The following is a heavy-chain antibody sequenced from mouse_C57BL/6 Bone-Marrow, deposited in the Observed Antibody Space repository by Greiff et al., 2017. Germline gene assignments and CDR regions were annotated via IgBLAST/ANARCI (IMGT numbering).Heavy chain of an antibody. Sequence: EVKLVESGGGLVQPGESLKLSCESNEYEFPSHDMSWVRKTPEKRLELVAAINSDGGSTYYPDTMERRFIIARDNTKKTLYLQMSRLRSEDTALYYCASPTMITTGYAMDYWGQGTSVTVSA. J-gene: IGHJ4*01. CDR3: ASPTMITTGYAMDY. CDR2: INSDGGST. V-gene: IGHV5-2*01. CDR1: EYEFPSHD. D-gene: IGHD2-4*01.